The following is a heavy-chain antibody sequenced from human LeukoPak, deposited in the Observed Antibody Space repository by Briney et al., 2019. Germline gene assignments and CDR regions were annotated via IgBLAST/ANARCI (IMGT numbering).Heavy chain of an antibody. D-gene: IGHD3-22*01. CDR1: GYTFTDYY. V-gene: IGHV1-2*02. Sequence: GASVKVSCKGSGYTFTDYYMHWARQAPGQGLEWMGWIYPNRGGTNYAQKFQGRVTMTRDTSINTAYMELSRLRSDDTAVYYCARAYDGSGNLDYWGQGTLVTVSS. CDR3: ARAYDGSGNLDY. CDR2: IYPNRGGT. J-gene: IGHJ4*02.